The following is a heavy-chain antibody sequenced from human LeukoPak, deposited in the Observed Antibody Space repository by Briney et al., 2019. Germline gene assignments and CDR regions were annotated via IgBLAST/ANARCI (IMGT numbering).Heavy chain of an antibody. V-gene: IGHV1-2*02. CDR2: INPNSGGT. D-gene: IGHD2-2*01. J-gene: IGHJ4*02. CDR3: ARAADCGSTSCPLYPNSYLDY. Sequence: ASVKVSCKASGYTFTGYYMHWVRQAPGQGLEWMGWINPNSGGTNYAQKFQGRVTMTRDTSISTAYMELSRLRSDDTAVYYCARAADCGSTSCPLYPNSYLDYWGQGTLVTVSS. CDR1: GYTFTGYY.